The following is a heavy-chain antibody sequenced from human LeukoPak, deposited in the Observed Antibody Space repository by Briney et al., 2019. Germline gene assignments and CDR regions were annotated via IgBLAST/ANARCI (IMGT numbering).Heavy chain of an antibody. Sequence: TGGSLRLSCTASGFTFSSYAMHWVRQAPGKGLEWVAVISYDGSNKYYADSVKGRFTISRDNSKSTLFLQMNSLRAEDTAIYYCAKEVEAFDYWGQGTLVTVSP. CDR2: ISYDGSNK. J-gene: IGHJ4*02. CDR1: GFTFSSYA. CDR3: AKEVEAFDY. V-gene: IGHV3-30-3*01.